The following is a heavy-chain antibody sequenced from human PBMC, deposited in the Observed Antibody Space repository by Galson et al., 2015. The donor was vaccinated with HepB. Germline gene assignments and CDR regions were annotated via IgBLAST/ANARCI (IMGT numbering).Heavy chain of an antibody. CDR1: GYTFTSYG. CDR2: INPNSGGT. D-gene: IGHD1-14*01. V-gene: IGHV1-2*04. CDR3: ARDLAAPFSGAGRRTMAY. J-gene: IGHJ4*02. Sequence: SVKVSCKASGYTFTSYGISWVRQAPGQGLEWMGWINPNSGGTNYAQKFQGWVTMTRDTSISTAYMELSRLRSDDTAVYYCARDLAAPFSGAGRRTMAYWGQGTPVTVSS.